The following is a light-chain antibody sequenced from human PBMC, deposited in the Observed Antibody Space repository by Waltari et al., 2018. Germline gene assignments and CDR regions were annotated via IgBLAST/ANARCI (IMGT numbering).Light chain of an antibody. V-gene: IGLV2-14*03. CDR2: DVS. J-gene: IGLJ2*01. CDR1: SSDIGGSNY. Sequence: QSALTQPASVSGSPGQSITISCTGTSSDIGGSNYVSWYQQHPGKAPKLLIYDVSNRPSGVFKRFSVSKSGNTASLTISGLQAEDEAEYYCTSYTTSTTFVVFGGGTKVTVL. CDR3: TSYTTSTTFVV.